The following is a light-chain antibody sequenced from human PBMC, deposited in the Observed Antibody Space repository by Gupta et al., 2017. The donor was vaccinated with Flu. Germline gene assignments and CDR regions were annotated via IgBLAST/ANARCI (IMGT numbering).Light chain of an antibody. CDR3: LQANSLPLS. Sequence: DIQMTQSPSTVSASVGDRVSITCRASQHINSWLAWYQKKPGQAPKVLIYAASSLQSGVPSRFSGSGYGTDFTLTISSLQPEDFATYFCLQANSLPLSFGGGTKVEMK. V-gene: IGKV1-12*01. J-gene: IGKJ4*02. CDR2: AAS. CDR1: QHINSW.